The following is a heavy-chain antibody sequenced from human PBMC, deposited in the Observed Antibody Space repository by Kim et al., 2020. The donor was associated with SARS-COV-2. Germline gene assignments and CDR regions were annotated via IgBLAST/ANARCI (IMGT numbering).Heavy chain of an antibody. J-gene: IGHJ4*02. D-gene: IGHD3-22*01. CDR3: ARLASIWYYYDSSGYYLDY. Sequence: SRVTISVDTSKNQFSLKLSSVTAADTAVYYCARLASIWYYYDSSGYYLDYWGQGTLVTVSS. V-gene: IGHV4-31*02.